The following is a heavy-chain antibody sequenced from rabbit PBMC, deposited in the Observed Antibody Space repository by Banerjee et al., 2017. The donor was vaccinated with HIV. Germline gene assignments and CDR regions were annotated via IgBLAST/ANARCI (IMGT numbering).Heavy chain of an antibody. V-gene: IGHV1S25*01. D-gene: IGHD4-2*01. CDR2: IHTGGSA. CDR1: GFTLSSYH. J-gene: IGHJ6*01. Sequence: QEPLKESGGDLVKPGASLTLTCTASGFTLSSYHMGWVRQAPGKGLEYIGFIHTGGSAYYANWVNGRFTISKTSSTTVTLQMTSLTAADTATYFCARSLAGPYFALRGQGTLVTVS. CDR3: ARSLAGPYFAL.